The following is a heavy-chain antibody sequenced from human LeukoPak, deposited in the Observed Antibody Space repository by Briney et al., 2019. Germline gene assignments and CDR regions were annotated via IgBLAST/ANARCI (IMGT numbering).Heavy chain of an antibody. V-gene: IGHV3-30*02. CDR1: GFTFSSYG. CDR3: AKGGGYEAQYYYYYLDV. D-gene: IGHD5-12*01. J-gene: IGHJ6*03. Sequence: GGSLRLSCAASGFTFSSYGMHWVRQAPGKGLEWVAYIRYDGSNKYYADSVKGRFTVSRDNSKNTLYLQMKSLRAEDTAVYYCAKGGGYEAQYYYYYLDVWGKGTTVTISS. CDR2: IRYDGSNK.